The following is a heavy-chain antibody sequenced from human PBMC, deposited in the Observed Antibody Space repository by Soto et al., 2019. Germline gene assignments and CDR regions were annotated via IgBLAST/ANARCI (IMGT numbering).Heavy chain of an antibody. D-gene: IGHD2-8*01. J-gene: IGHJ4*02. CDR2: VYYRGRS. CDR1: GGSVSNSNYY. V-gene: IGHV4-39*01. CDR3: VSQRTSVLTQAYFDY. Sequence: SETLSLTCTVSGGSVSNSNYYWGWIRQSPGKGLEWIGSVYYRGRSYSKSSVKSRVTISVDTSKNQFSLNLNSVTASDTAVYYCVSQRTSVLTQAYFDYWGPGALVTVSS.